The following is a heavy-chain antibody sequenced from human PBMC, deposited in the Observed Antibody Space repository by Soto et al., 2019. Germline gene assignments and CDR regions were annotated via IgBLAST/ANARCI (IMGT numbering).Heavy chain of an antibody. D-gene: IGHD6-25*01. J-gene: IGHJ6*04. CDR2: IYHSGST. CDR3: ARVCFFLGGPAAGQGLIYGRAV. Sequence: KPSETLSLTCAVSGGSISSSNWWSWVRQPPGKGLEWIGEIYHSGSTNYNPSLKSRVTISVDKSKNQFSLKLSSVTAADTAVYYWARVCFFLGGPAAGQGLIYGRAVWGKGTTATVS. CDR1: GGSISSSNW. V-gene: IGHV4-4*02.